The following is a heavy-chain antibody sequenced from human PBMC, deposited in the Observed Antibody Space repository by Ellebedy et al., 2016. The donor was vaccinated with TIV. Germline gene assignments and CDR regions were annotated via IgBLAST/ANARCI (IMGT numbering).Heavy chain of an antibody. V-gene: IGHV4-59*01. CDR2: IYYSGST. D-gene: IGHD6-13*01. CDR1: GGSISSYY. CDR3: ARDSRARGSFDY. J-gene: IGHJ4*02. Sequence: MPSETLSLTCTVSGGSISSYYWSWIRQPPGKGLEWIGYIYYSGSTNYNPALKSRVTISVDTSKNQFPLKVSSVTAADTAVYYCARDSRARGSFDYWGQGTLVTVSS.